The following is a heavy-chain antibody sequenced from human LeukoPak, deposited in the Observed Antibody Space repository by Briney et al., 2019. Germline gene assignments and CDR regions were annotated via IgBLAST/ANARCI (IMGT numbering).Heavy chain of an antibody. CDR1: GYTFTSYD. V-gene: IGHV1-8*01. CDR2: MNPNSGNT. CDR3: ARGGSITMVRGAYTRGNWFDP. D-gene: IGHD3-10*01. J-gene: IGHJ5*02. Sequence: ASVKVSCKASGYTFTSYDINWVRQATGQGLEWMGWMNPNSGNTGYVQKFQGRVTMTRNTSIRTAYMELSSLRSEDTAVYYWARGGSITMVRGAYTRGNWFDPWGQGTLVTVSS.